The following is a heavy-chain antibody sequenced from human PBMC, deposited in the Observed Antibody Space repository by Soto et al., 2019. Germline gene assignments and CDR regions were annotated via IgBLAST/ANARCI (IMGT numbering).Heavy chain of an antibody. D-gene: IGHD6-13*01. Sequence: GESLKISCKGSGYSFTSYWIGWVRQMPGKGLAWMGIIYPGDSDTRYSPSFQGQVTISADKSISTAYLQWSSLKASDTAMYYCARRYSSSWSTDAFDIWGQGTMVTVSS. J-gene: IGHJ3*02. CDR2: IYPGDSDT. CDR3: ARRYSSSWSTDAFDI. V-gene: IGHV5-51*01. CDR1: GYSFTSYW.